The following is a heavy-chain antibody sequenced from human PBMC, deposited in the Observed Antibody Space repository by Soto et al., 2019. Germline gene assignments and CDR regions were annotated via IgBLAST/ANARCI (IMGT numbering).Heavy chain of an antibody. V-gene: IGHV6-1*01. D-gene: IGHD6-19*01. CDR1: GDSVSSNSAA. Sequence: KSSETLSLTCAISGDSVSSNSAAWNWIRQSPSRGLEWLGRTYYRSKWYNDYAVSVKSRITINPDTSKNQFSLQLNSVTPEDTAVYYCARLTNGYSSGPSYNWFDPWGQGTLVTVSS. CDR2: TYYRSKWYN. J-gene: IGHJ5*02. CDR3: ARLTNGYSSGPSYNWFDP.